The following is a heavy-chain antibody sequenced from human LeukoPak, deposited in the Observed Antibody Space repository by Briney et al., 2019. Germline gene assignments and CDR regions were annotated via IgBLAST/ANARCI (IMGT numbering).Heavy chain of an antibody. Sequence: GGSLRLSCAASGFTFRSFGMHWVRQAPGKGLEWVAIIWYDGSDKYYADSVKGRFTVSRDNSKNTLYLQMNSLRAEDTAVYYCARPLSIVGAIFPGYWGQGTLVTVSS. CDR1: GFTFRSFG. V-gene: IGHV3-33*01. CDR2: IWYDGSDK. J-gene: IGHJ4*02. D-gene: IGHD1-26*01. CDR3: ARPLSIVGAIFPGY.